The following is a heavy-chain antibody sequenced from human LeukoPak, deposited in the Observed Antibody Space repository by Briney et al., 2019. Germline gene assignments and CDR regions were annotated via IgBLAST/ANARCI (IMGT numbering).Heavy chain of an antibody. V-gene: IGHV4-34*01. CDR2: INHSGST. J-gene: IGHJ4*02. CDR1: GGSFSGYY. CDR3: AREPHYGSGSYFDY. Sequence: SETLSLTCAVYGGSFSGYYWSWIRQPPGKGLEWIGEINHSGSTNYNPSLKSRVTISVDTSKNQFSLKLSSVTAADTAVYYCAREPHYGSGSYFDYWGQGTLVTVSS. D-gene: IGHD3-10*01.